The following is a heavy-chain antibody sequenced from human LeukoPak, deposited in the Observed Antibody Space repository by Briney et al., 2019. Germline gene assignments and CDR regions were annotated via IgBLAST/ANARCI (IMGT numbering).Heavy chain of an antibody. CDR2: IFYSGST. D-gene: IGHD1-26*01. V-gene: IGHV4-59*01. J-gene: IGHJ4*02. CDR3: ARASSGTYYYFDY. CDR1: SGSISSYY. Sequence: SETLSLTCTVSSGSISSYYWSWIRQPPGKGLGWIGYIFYSGSTNYNPSLKSRVTISVDTSKNQFSLGLSSVTAADTAVYYCARASSGTYYYFDYWGQGTLVTVSS.